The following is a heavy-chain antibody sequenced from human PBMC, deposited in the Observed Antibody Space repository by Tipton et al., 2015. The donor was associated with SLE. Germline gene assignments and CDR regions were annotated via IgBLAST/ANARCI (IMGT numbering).Heavy chain of an antibody. CDR2: IYSGGST. D-gene: IGHD2-2*02. V-gene: IGHV3-66*01. Sequence: GSLRLSCAASGFTFSSNYMSWVRQAPGKGLEWVSVIYSGGSTYYADSVKGRFTISRDIAKNSLYLQMNSLRAEDTAVYYCARISCSSTTCFTPANYYYSYMDVWGKGTTVTVSS. CDR1: GFTFSSNY. J-gene: IGHJ6*03. CDR3: ARISCSSTTCFTPANYYYSYMDV.